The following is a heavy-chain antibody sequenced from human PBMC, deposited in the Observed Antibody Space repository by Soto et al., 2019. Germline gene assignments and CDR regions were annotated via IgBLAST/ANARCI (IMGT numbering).Heavy chain of an antibody. V-gene: IGHV4-39*01. CDR2: IFYSGTT. D-gene: IGHD3-22*01. CDR1: GGSISSSGYY. Sequence: SETLSLTCTVSGGSISSSGYYWGWIRQSPGKGLEWIGTIFYSGTTYYNPSLESRITISQDTSDNQFSLKLTSVTAADTAVYYCARHYYDSSGYPAPYYHGMDVWGQGTTVTVSS. J-gene: IGHJ6*02. CDR3: ARHYYDSSGYPAPYYHGMDV.